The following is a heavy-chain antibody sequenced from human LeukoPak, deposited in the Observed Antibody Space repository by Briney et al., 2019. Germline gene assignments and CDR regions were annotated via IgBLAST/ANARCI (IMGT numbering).Heavy chain of an antibody. CDR1: NYSISTDYY. CDR3: ARDGPPTYYYGSGSYYSGNPFDY. V-gene: IGHV4-38-2*02. Sequence: SETLSLTCTVSNYSISTDYYWGWIRQPPGKGPEWIGTMYHSGSTYYNPSLKSRVTISVDTSKNQFSLKLSSVTAADTAVYYCARDGPPTYYYGSGSYYSGNPFDYWGQGTLVTVSS. CDR2: MYHSGST. D-gene: IGHD3-10*01. J-gene: IGHJ4*02.